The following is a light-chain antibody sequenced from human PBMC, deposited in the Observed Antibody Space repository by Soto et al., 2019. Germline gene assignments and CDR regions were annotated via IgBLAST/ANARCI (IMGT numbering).Light chain of an antibody. CDR1: QSVSSTY. V-gene: IGKV3-20*01. CDR3: QQYGRSPPFT. CDR2: GAP. J-gene: IGKJ2*01. Sequence: IVLTQSPGTLYLSPGERATLSCRASQSVSSTYIAWYQQNPGQAPTLLIYGAPSRATGIPDRFSGSGSGTDFTLTISRLEPEDFAVYFCQQYGRSPPFTFGQGTKVEIK.